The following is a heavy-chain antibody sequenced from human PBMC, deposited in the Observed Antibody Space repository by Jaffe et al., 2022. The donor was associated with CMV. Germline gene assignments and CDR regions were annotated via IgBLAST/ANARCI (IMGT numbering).Heavy chain of an antibody. CDR3: ARDRPEYSGSYDWFDP. J-gene: IGHJ5*02. D-gene: IGHD1-26*01. CDR2: INPSGGST. Sequence: QVQLVQSGAEVKKPGASVKVSCKASGYTFTSYYMHWVRQAPGQGLEWMGIINPSGGSTSYAQKFQGRVTMTRDTSTSTVYMELSSLRSEDTAVYYCARDRPEYSGSYDWFDPWGQGTLVTVSS. CDR1: GYTFTSYY. V-gene: IGHV1-46*01.